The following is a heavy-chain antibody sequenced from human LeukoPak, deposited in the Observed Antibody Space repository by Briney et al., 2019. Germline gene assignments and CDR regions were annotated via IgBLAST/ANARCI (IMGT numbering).Heavy chain of an antibody. J-gene: IGHJ5*02. CDR1: GGSISSSSYY. Sequence: SETLSLTCTVSGGSISSSSYYWGWIRQPPGKGLEWIGSIYYSGSTYYNPSLKSRVTISVDTSKNQFSLKLSSVTAADTAVYYCARDQCSSTSCYYRINWFDPWGQGTLVTVSS. D-gene: IGHD2-2*01. CDR3: ARDQCSSTSCYYRINWFDP. CDR2: IYYSGST. V-gene: IGHV4-39*02.